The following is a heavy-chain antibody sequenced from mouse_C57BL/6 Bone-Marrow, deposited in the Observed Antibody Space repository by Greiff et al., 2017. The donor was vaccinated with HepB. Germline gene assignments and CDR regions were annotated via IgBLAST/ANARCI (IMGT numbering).Heavy chain of an antibody. Sequence: VQLQQSGAELMKPGASVKLSCKATGYTFTGYWIEWVKQRPGHGLEWIGEILPGSGSTNYNEKFKGKATFTADTSSNTAYMQLSSLTTEDSAIYYCARKGGIYYYGLWYFDVWGTGTTVTVSS. V-gene: IGHV1-9*01. CDR2: ILPGSGST. D-gene: IGHD1-1*01. CDR1: GYTFTGYW. J-gene: IGHJ1*03. CDR3: ARKGGIYYYGLWYFDV.